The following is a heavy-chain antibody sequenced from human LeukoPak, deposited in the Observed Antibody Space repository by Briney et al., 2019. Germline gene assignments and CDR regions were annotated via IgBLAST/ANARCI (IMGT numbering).Heavy chain of an antibody. D-gene: IGHD7-27*01. J-gene: IGHJ4*02. V-gene: IGHV6-1*01. CDR3: ATGDQNFDY. CDR2: TYYRSKWSN. Sequence: SQTLSLTCVISGDSVSSNSAVWNWVRQSPSRGLEWLGRTYYRSKWSNNYAVSVKSRITINPDTSKNQFSLQLNSVTPEDTAVYYCATGDQNFDYWGQGTLVTVSS. CDR1: GDSVSSNSAV.